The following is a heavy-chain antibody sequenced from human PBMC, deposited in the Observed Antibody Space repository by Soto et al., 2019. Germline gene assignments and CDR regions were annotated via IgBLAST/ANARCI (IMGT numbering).Heavy chain of an antibody. D-gene: IGHD5-12*01. V-gene: IGHV2-5*01. J-gene: IGHJ4*02. CDR2: IYYNDDR. CDR1: GFSFTTAGVA. Sequence: QITLQESGPTLVKPTQTLTLTCTFSGFSFTTAGVAVGWIRQTPGGALEWLTLIYYNDDRRFSPSLKTRLTIAGDTSKNHVVLSLTNVDPGDTAIYFCAHSDGGYEIIYFDFWGQGIPVTVSS. CDR3: AHSDGGYEIIYFDF.